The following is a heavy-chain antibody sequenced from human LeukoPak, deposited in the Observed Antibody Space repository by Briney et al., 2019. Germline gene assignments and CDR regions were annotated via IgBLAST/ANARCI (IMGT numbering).Heavy chain of an antibody. V-gene: IGHV3-33*01. Sequence: PGRSLRLSCAASGFTFSSYGMHWVRQAPGKGLEWVAVIWYDGSNKYYADSVKGRFTISRDNSKNTLCLQMNSLRAEDTAVYYCARRGYYGSGSRNWFDPWGQGTLVTVSS. CDR1: GFTFSSYG. J-gene: IGHJ5*02. D-gene: IGHD3-10*01. CDR2: IWYDGSNK. CDR3: ARRGYYGSGSRNWFDP.